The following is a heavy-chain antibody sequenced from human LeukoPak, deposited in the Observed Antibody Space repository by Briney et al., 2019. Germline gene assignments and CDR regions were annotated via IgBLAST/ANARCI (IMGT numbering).Heavy chain of an antibody. CDR3: ARRVVVVAAHYYYYYMDV. Sequence: GESLKISCRGSGYSFTSYWIAWVRQMPGKGLEWMGIIYPGDSDTRYSPSFQGQVTITADKSISTAYLQWSSLKASDTAMYYCARRVVVVAAHYYYYYMDVWGKGTTVTVSS. J-gene: IGHJ6*03. D-gene: IGHD2-15*01. V-gene: IGHV5-51*01. CDR2: IYPGDSDT. CDR1: GYSFTSYW.